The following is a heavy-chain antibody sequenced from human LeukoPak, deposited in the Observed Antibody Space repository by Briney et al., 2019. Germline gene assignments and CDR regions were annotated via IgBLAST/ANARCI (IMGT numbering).Heavy chain of an antibody. CDR1: GFTFSSYS. J-gene: IGHJ4*02. CDR2: ISSSSSYI. CDR3: ARGQYSGRCFDY. D-gene: IGHD1-26*01. Sequence: GGSLRLSCAASGFTFSSYSMNWVRQAPGKGLEWVSSISSSSSYIYYADSVKGRFTISRDNAKNSLYLQMNSLRAEDTAVYYCARGQYSGRCFDYWGQGTLVTVSS. V-gene: IGHV3-21*01.